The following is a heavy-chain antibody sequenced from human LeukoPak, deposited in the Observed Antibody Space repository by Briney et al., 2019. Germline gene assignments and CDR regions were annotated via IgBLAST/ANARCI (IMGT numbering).Heavy chain of an antibody. J-gene: IGHJ4*02. D-gene: IGHD2-8*01. V-gene: IGHV3-9*03. CDR3: AKAVNGGGPPYYFDS. CDR2: ISSDSGSM. CDR1: GFTFDVYA. Sequence: PGRSLRLSCAASGFTFDVYAMHWVRQAPGKGLEWVSGISSDSGSMVYADSVRGRFTISRDNAKNSLSLEINSLRAEDMALYYCAKAVNGGGPPYYFDSWGQGTLVTVSS.